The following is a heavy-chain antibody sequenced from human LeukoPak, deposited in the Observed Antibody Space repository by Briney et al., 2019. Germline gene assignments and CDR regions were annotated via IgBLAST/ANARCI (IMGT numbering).Heavy chain of an antibody. V-gene: IGHV4-59*01. D-gene: IGHD2-21*02. CDR2: IYYSGST. CDR3: ARAVYCGGDCNTSDS. J-gene: IGHJ4*02. Sequence: PSETLSLTCTVSGGSISSYYWSWIRQPPGKGLEWIGYIYYSGSTNYNPSLKSRVTVSVDTSKNQFSLKLSSVTAADTAVYYCARAVYCGGDCNTSDSWGQGTLVTVSS. CDR1: GGSISSYY.